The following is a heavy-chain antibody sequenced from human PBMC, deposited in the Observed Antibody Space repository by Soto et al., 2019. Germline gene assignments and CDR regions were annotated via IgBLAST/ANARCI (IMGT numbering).Heavy chain of an antibody. D-gene: IGHD2-15*01. CDR1: GGSLGSYY. CDR3: ARVKLAGRGGFDY. V-gene: IGHV4-59*08. Sequence: SETLSLTCTVSGGSLGSYYWSWIRQPPGKGLEWIGYVFYTGRANYNASLKSRVSISLDTSNYQFSLELTSVTAADTAVYYCARVKLAGRGGFDYWGLGTLVTVSS. CDR2: VFYTGRA. J-gene: IGHJ4*02.